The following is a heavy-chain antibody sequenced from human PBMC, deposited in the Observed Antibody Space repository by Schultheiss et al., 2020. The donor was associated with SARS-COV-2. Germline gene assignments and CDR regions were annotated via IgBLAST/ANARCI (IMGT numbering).Heavy chain of an antibody. CDR2: IYYSGST. V-gene: IGHV4-31*03. Sequence: SETLSLTCTVSGGSISSGGYYWSWIRQHPGKCLEWIGYIYYSGSTYYNPSLKSRVTISVDTSKNQFSLKLSSVTAADTAVYYCARGAGYCSSTSCLRGWFDPWGQGTLVTVSS. CDR1: GGSISSGGYY. CDR3: ARGAGYCSSTSCLRGWFDP. D-gene: IGHD2-2*01. J-gene: IGHJ5*02.